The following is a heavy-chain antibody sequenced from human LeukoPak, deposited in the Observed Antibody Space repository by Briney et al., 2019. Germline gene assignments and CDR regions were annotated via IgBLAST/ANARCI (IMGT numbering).Heavy chain of an antibody. J-gene: IGHJ4*02. CDR1: GFSFSTYW. V-gene: IGHV3-23*01. CDR2: ISGVGDAT. D-gene: IGHD3-10*01. Sequence: HTGESLRLSCAASGFSFSTYWMSWVRQAPGKGLEWVSTISGVGDATYYADSVKGRFTISRDNSKNTVDLLMNSLGAEDTAVYYCARDSLMLRGPLVIYYFDFWGQGTLVTVSS. CDR3: ARDSLMLRGPLVIYYFDF.